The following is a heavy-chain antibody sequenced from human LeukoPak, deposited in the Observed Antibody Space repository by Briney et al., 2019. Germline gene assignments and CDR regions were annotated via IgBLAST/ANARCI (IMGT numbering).Heavy chain of an antibody. D-gene: IGHD5-18*01. CDR2: IIPIFGTA. Sequence: GASVKVSCKASGGTFSSYAISWVRQAPGQGLEWMGGIIPIFGTANYAQKFQGRVTITADESTSTAYMELSSLRSEDTAVYYCATGGYSYGYVQGGPSPFDYWGQGTLVTVSS. J-gene: IGHJ4*02. V-gene: IGHV1-69*13. CDR1: GGTFSSYA. CDR3: ATGGYSYGYVQGGPSPFDY.